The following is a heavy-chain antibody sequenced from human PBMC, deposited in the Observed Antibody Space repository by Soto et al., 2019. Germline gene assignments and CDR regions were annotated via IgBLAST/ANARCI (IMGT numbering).Heavy chain of an antibody. CDR1: GGTFSSYP. CDR2: IIPIFGTA. D-gene: IGHD3-22*01. V-gene: IGHV1-69*13. CDR3: ARDSNCDSSGPPI. J-gene: IGHJ4*02. Sequence: ALVKVSCKASGGTFSSYPISWVLQAPGQGLEWMGGIIPIFGTANYAQKFQGRVTITADESTSTAYMELSSLRSEDTAVYYCARDSNCDSSGPPIWGQGTLVTVSS.